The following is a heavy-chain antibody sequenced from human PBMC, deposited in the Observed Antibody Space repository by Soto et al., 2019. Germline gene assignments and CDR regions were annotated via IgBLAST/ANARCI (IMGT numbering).Heavy chain of an antibody. D-gene: IGHD2-15*01. CDR1: GYTFTSYY. CDR2: INPSGGST. CDR3: ARDFRRGYCSGGSCYGGDY. J-gene: IGHJ4*02. Sequence: QVQLVQSGAEVKKPGASVKVSCKASGYTFTSYYMHWVRQAPGQGLEWMGIINPSGGSTSYAQKFQGRVTMTRDTSTRTVYMELSSLRSEDTAVYYCARDFRRGYCSGGSCYGGDYWGQGTLVTVSS. V-gene: IGHV1-46*03.